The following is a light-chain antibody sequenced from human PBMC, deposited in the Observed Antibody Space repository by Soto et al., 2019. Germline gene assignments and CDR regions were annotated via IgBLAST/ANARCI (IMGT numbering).Light chain of an antibody. CDR1: QSLSSSY. CDR3: QQYYNYST. Sequence: EIVLTQSPGTLSLSPGERATLSCRASQSLSSSYLAWYQQKPGQAPRLLIYDASSRATGIPDRFSGSGSGTDFTLTISRLEPEDFATYFCQQYYNYSTFGQGTKVEVK. J-gene: IGKJ1*01. CDR2: DAS. V-gene: IGKV3-20*01.